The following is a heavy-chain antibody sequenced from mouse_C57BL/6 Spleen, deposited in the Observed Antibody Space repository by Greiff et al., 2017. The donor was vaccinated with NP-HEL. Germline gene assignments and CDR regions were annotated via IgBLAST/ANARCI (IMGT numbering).Heavy chain of an antibody. CDR1: GFTFSDYG. V-gene: IGHV5-17*01. J-gene: IGHJ1*03. CDR3: ARDGYYWYFDV. CDR2: ISSGSSTI. D-gene: IGHD2-3*01. Sequence: EVLLVESGGGLVKPGGSLKLSCAASGFTFSDYGMHWVRQDPEQGLEWVAYISSGSSTIYYADTVKGRFTISRDNAKNTLFLQMTSLRSEDTAMYYCARDGYYWYFDVWGTGTTVTVSS.